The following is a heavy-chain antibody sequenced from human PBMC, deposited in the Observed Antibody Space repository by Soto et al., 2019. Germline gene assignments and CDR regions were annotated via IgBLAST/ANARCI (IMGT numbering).Heavy chain of an antibody. CDR3: ARTGETGYWGWFDP. D-gene: IGHD3-9*01. J-gene: IGHJ5*02. CDR2: ISSDGSNK. CDR1: GFPFSAYV. V-gene: IGHV3-30*03. Sequence: QVQLVESGGGVVQPGRSQRLSCAASGFPFSAYVMHWVRQAPGRGLEWLAVISSDGSNKHYADSVKGRFSISRDNYENTVYLQMNSLGTEDTAAYYCARTGETGYWGWFDPWGQGTLVTVSS.